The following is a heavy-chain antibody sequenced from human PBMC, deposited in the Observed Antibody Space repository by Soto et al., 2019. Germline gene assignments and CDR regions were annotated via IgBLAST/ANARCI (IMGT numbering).Heavy chain of an antibody. CDR3: LRNPGNYYGWFAP. V-gene: IGHV4-39*01. D-gene: IGHD1-26*01. CDR2: IYYSGST. J-gene: IGHJ5*02. CDR1: GGSISSRTYY. Sequence: SETLSLTCTVSGGSISSRTYYWGWIRQPPGKGLEWIGSIYYSGSTYYNPSLKSRVTISVDTSKNQFSLKLTSVTAADTAVYYCLRNPGNYYGWFAPCGQXTLVTVSS.